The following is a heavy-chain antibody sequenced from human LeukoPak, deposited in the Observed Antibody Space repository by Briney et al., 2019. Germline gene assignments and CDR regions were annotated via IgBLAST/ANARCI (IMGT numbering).Heavy chain of an antibody. CDR2: ISAYNGNT. Sequence: GASVKVSCKASGYTFTTSGINWVRQAPGQGLEWMGWISAYNGNTNYAQKLQGRVTMTTDTSTSTAYMELRSLRSDDTAVYYCARGVVVVPAAKRESYFDYWGQGTLVTVSS. V-gene: IGHV1-18*01. D-gene: IGHD2-2*01. CDR3: ARGVVVVPAAKRESYFDY. J-gene: IGHJ4*02. CDR1: GYTFTTSG.